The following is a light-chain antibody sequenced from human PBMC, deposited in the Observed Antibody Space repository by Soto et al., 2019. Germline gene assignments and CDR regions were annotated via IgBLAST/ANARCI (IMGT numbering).Light chain of an antibody. J-gene: IGKJ3*01. CDR1: QSINNRY. Sequence: EIVLTQSPGTLSLSPGERATLSCRASQSINNRYLAWYQQKPGQAPRLLIYAASSRATGIPDRFSGSGSGTDFTLTISRLEPEAFAVYYCQQFGSSPGFTFGPETKVDIK. CDR3: QQFGSSPGFT. CDR2: AAS. V-gene: IGKV3-20*01.